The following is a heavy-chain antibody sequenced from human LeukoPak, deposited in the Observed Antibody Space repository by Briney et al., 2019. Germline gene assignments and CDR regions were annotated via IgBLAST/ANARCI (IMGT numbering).Heavy chain of an antibody. Sequence: ASVKVSCKASGNTLTGYAITWVRQAPGQGLEWMGWISAYNGNTNYAQKLQGRVTMTTDTSTSTAYMELRSLRSDDTALYYCARFGLGKHIEVAGIPFDIWGQGTMVTVSS. D-gene: IGHD6-19*01. J-gene: IGHJ3*02. CDR3: ARFGLGKHIEVAGIPFDI. CDR1: GNTLTGYA. CDR2: ISAYNGNT. V-gene: IGHV1-18*01.